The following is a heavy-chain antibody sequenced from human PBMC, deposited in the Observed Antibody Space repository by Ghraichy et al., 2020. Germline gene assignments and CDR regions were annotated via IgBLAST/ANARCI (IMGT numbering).Heavy chain of an antibody. CDR1: GFPFNKFW. V-gene: IGHV3-7*03. J-gene: IGHJ4*02. CDR3: ARDPTYGALDY. Sequence: GGSLRLSCAASGFPFNKFWMTWVRQAPGKGLEWVANINDDAKERYYVDSVKGRFTISRDNAKNSLYLQMNSLRVEDMAVYYCARDPTYGALDYWGQGILVTVSS. CDR2: INDDAKER. D-gene: IGHD4-17*01.